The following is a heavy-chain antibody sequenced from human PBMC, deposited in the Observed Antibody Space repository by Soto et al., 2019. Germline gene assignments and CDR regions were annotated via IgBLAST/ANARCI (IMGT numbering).Heavy chain of an antibody. V-gene: IGHV3-74*01. J-gene: IGHJ3*02. Sequence: GGSLRLSCAASGFTFSSYWMHWVRQAPGKGLVWVSRINSDGGSTSYADSVKGRFTISRDNAKNTLYLQMNSLRAEDTAVYYCARLYCSGGSCYSDDAFDIWGQGTMVTVSS. CDR3: ARLYCSGGSCYSDDAFDI. CDR1: GFTFSSYW. D-gene: IGHD2-15*01. CDR2: INSDGGST.